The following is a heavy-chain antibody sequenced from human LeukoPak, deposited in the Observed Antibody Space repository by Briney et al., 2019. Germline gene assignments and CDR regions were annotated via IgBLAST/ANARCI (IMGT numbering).Heavy chain of an antibody. CDR1: GFTFSDYA. Sequence: GGSLRLSCAASGFTFSDYAMHWVRQPPGKGLEYVSAISSNGGSTYYANSVKGRFTISRDNSKNTLYLQMGSLRAEDMAVYYCARDNLRSRWLQPGDHWGQGTLVTVSS. J-gene: IGHJ4*02. CDR2: ISSNGGST. D-gene: IGHD5-24*01. V-gene: IGHV3-64*01. CDR3: ARDNLRSRWLQPGDH.